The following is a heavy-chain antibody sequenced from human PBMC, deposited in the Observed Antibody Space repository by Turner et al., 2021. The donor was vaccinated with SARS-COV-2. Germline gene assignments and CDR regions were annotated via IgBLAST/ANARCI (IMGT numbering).Heavy chain of an antibody. CDR3: ARERTIAARPRSDGYYGMDV. J-gene: IGHJ6*02. V-gene: IGHV1-2*02. CDR2: VNPNSGVT. CDR1: GYTFTTYY. D-gene: IGHD6-6*01. Sequence: QEQLVQSGAEVKTPGASVRVSCKTSGYTFTTYYIHWVRQAPGQSLEWVGWVNPNSGVTNFAQKFQGRLTMTLDTSIDTTYLNLRGLRPDDTAVYFCARERTIAARPRSDGYYGMDVWGQGTTVTVSS.